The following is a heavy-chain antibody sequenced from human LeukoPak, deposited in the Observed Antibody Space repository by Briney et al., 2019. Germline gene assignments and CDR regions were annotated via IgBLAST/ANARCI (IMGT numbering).Heavy chain of an antibody. CDR2: ISGSGGST. Sequence: GGSLRLSCAASGFAFSSYAMSWVRQAPGKGLEWVSAISGSGGSTYYADSVKGRFTISRDNSKNTLYLQMNSLRAEDTAVYYCAKVPTYCYDSSGSGDWGQGTLVTVSS. J-gene: IGHJ4*02. V-gene: IGHV3-23*01. D-gene: IGHD3-22*01. CDR1: GFAFSSYA. CDR3: AKVPTYCYDSSGSGD.